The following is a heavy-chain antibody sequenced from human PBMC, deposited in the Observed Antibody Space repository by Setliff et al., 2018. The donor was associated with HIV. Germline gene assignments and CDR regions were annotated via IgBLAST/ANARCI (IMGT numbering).Heavy chain of an antibody. V-gene: IGHV4-39*02. Sequence: PSETLSLTCAVSGDSISSGSYYWSWIRHHPGKGLEWIGSIYYSGNTYYNPSLKSRVTISVDTSRNQFSLNLSSVTAADTAVYYCARDRYGDYAYFDYWGQGTLVTVSS. CDR2: IYYSGNT. CDR1: GDSISSGSYY. D-gene: IGHD4-17*01. CDR3: ARDRYGDYAYFDY. J-gene: IGHJ4*02.